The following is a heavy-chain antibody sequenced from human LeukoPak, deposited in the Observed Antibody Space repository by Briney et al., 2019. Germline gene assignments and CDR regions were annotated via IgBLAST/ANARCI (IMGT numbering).Heavy chain of an antibody. V-gene: IGHV3-15*01. J-gene: IGHJ4*02. CDR2: VKSKAVGETT. CDR3: ATCNGDCYFNF. CDR1: GFTFSNAW. Sequence: PGGSLRLSCAASGFTFSNAWMNWIRQAPGKGLEWVARVKSKAVGETTSYAPPVKGRFSISRDDSRDMVYLQMNSLETEDTAVYYCATCNGDCYFNFWGQGTLVTVSS. D-gene: IGHD2-21*02.